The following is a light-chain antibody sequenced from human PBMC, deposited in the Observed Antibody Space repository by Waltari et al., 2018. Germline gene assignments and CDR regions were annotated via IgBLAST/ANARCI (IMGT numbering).Light chain of an antibody. CDR3: SSYTGSSALVV. CDR1: TIDIGSYNY. J-gene: IGLJ2*01. CDR2: DVN. V-gene: IGLV2-14*03. Sequence: QSALTQPASVSGSPGQSITIPCSGSTIDIGSYNYFSWYQQHPGKAPKLIIFDVNRRPSGVSNRFSGSKSGLTASLTISGLQAEDEAEYYCSSYTGSSALVVFGGGTKLSVL.